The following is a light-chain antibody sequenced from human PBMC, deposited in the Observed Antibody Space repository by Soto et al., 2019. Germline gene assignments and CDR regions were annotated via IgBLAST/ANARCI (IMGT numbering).Light chain of an antibody. CDR3: QESNSTPQT. CDR2: GAS. V-gene: IGKV3-15*01. Sequence: EIVMTQSPATLSVSPGERATLSCRASQSVSSNLAWYQQKPGQAPRLLIYGASTRATGIPARFSGSGSGTEFTLTISSLQPEDFATYYCQESNSTPQTFGQGTKVDIK. CDR1: QSVSSN. J-gene: IGKJ1*01.